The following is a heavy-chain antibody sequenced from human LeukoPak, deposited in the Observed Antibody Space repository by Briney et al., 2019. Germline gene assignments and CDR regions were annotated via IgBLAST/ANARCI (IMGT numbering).Heavy chain of an antibody. D-gene: IGHD1-26*01. J-gene: IGHJ4*02. CDR2: IYYSGST. CDR3: ARDFFSGSTALGY. Sequence: SETLSLTCTVSGGSISSYYWSWIRQPPGKGLEWIGYIYYSGSTNYNPSLKSRVTISVDTSKNQFSLKLSSVTAADTAVYYCARDFFSGSTALGYWGQGALVTVSS. CDR1: GGSISSYY. V-gene: IGHV4-59*01.